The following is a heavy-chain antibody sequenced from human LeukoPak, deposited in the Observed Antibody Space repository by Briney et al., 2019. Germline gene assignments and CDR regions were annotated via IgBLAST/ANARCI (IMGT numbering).Heavy chain of an antibody. CDR3: AAQGLYRDGYNWHY. CDR2: IYYSGST. J-gene: IGHJ4*02. D-gene: IGHD5-24*01. Sequence: SETLSLTCTVSGGSISSSSYYWGWIRQPPGKGLEWIGSIYYSGSTYYNPSLKSRVTISVDTSKNQFSLKLSSVTAADTAVYYCAAQGLYRDGYNWHYWGQGTLVTVSS. CDR1: GGSISSSSYY. V-gene: IGHV4-39*01.